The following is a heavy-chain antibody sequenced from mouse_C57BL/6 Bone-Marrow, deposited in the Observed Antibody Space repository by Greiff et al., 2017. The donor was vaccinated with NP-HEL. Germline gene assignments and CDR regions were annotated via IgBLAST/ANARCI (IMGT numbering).Heavy chain of an antibody. Sequence: QVQLQQPGAELVKPGASVKLSRKASGYTFTEYTIHWVKQRSGQGLESIGWFYPGSGSIKYNEKVKVKATLTADKSASTVYMGRSRLTSEDSAVYVWARHETALLFDYWGQGTTLTVSS. CDR1: GYTFTEYT. J-gene: IGHJ2*01. D-gene: IGHD3-2*01. CDR3: ARHETALLFDY. CDR2: FYPGSGSI. V-gene: IGHV1-62-2*01.